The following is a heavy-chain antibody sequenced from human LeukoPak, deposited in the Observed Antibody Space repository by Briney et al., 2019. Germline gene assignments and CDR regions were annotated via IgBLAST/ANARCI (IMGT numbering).Heavy chain of an antibody. CDR1: GFPFSSYW. J-gene: IGHJ6*02. CDR3: AKGRTDPNQSHNYYYGMDV. Sequence: GGSLRLSCVASGFPFSSYWMTWVRQAPGKGLEWVSAISGSGGSTYYADSVKGRFTISRDNSKNTLYLQMNSLRAEDTAVYYCAKGRTDPNQSHNYYYGMDVWGQGTTVTVSS. D-gene: IGHD1-1*01. V-gene: IGHV3-23*01. CDR2: ISGSGGST.